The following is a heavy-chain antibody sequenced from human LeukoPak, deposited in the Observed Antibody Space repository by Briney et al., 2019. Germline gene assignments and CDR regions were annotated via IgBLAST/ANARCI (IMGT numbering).Heavy chain of an antibody. CDR1: GGSISSYY. Sequence: SETLSLTCTVSGGSISSYYWSWIRQPAGKGLEWIGRIYTSGSTNYNPSLKSRVTMPVDTSKNQFSLKLSSVTAADTAVYYCAREGSRFLLYNWFDPWGQGTLVTVSS. D-gene: IGHD3-16*01. J-gene: IGHJ5*02. CDR2: IYTSGST. CDR3: AREGSRFLLYNWFDP. V-gene: IGHV4-4*07.